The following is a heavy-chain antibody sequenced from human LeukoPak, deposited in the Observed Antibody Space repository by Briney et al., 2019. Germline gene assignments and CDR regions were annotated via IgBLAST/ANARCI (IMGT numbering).Heavy chain of an antibody. CDR3: ARTYYDSSGYPGLGFDY. D-gene: IGHD3-22*01. J-gene: IGHJ4*02. CDR2: IYYSGST. V-gene: IGHV4-31*03. Sequence: SETLSLTCTVSGGSISSGGYYWSRIRQHPGKGLEWIGYIYYSGSTYYNPSLKSRVTISVDTSKNQFSLKLSSVTAADTAVYYCARTYYDSSGYPGLGFDYWGQGTLVTVSS. CDR1: GGSISSGGYY.